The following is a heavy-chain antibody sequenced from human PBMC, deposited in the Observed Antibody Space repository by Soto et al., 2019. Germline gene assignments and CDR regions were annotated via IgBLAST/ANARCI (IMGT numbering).Heavy chain of an antibody. D-gene: IGHD6-13*01. Sequence: QVHLVESGGGVVQPGRSLRLSCAASGFIFSTYGMHWVRQAPGKGLEWVAVISYDGSNKDFADSVKGRFTISRDTYQNTRYLQMRSLRAEDTAVYYCAKDRAYFTLPSLVLDSWGQGTLVAVSS. J-gene: IGHJ4*02. CDR2: ISYDGSNK. V-gene: IGHV3-30*18. CDR3: AKDRAYFTLPSLVLDS. CDR1: GFIFSTYG.